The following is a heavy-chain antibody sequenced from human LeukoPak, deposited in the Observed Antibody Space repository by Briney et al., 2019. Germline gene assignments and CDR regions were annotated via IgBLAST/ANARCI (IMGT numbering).Heavy chain of an antibody. CDR2: IYYSGST. D-gene: IGHD6-13*01. J-gene: IGHJ6*03. V-gene: IGHV4-59*01. CDR3: ARGRVSSSSWYSTYYYYFYMDV. CDR1: GGSISSYY. Sequence: SETLSLTCTVSGGSISSYYWSWIRQPPGKGLEWIGYIYYSGSTNYNPSLKSRVTISVDTSKNQFSLELSSVTAADTAVYFCARGRVSSSSWYSTYYYYFYMDVWGKGTTVTVSS.